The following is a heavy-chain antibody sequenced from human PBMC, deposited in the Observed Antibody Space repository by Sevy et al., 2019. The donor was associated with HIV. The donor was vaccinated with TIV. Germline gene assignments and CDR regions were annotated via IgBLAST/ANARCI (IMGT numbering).Heavy chain of an antibody. CDR3: ARDLEFYDYGAYGPSFMPDY. Sequence: GGSLRLSCAASGFTFSSYGMHWVRQAPGKGLEWVAVIWFDGSNTYYADSVKGRFTISRDIAEDTLHLQMNSLIAEDTAVYYCARDLEFYDYGAYGPSFMPDYWGQGTLVTVSS. D-gene: IGHD3-16*01. CDR1: GFTFSSYG. CDR2: IWFDGSNT. J-gene: IGHJ4*02. V-gene: IGHV3-33*01.